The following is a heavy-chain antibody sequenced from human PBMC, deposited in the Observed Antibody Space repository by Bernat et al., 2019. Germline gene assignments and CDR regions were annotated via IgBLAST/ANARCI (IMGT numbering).Heavy chain of an antibody. CDR2: ISYDGSNK. J-gene: IGHJ6*02. Sequence: QVQLVESGGGVVQPGRSLRLSCAASGFTFSSYGMHWVRQAPGKGLEWVAVISYDGSNKYYADSVKGRFTISRDNSKNTLYLQMNSLRAEDTAVYYCAKDGVVVPAADEYYYGLDVWDQGTTVTVSS. D-gene: IGHD2-2*01. V-gene: IGHV3-30*18. CDR3: AKDGVVVPAADEYYYGLDV. CDR1: GFTFSSYG.